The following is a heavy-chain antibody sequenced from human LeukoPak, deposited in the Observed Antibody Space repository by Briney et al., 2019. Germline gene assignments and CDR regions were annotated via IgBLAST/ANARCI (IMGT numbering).Heavy chain of an antibody. CDR3: ARGLVHGFLDY. D-gene: IGHD4-11*01. Sequence: PGGSVSLSCAASGFTFSSSWMYWVRQAPGKGLVWVSRINSDESITTYADSVKGRFTISRDNAKNTLYLQMNSLRAEDTAVYYCARGLVHGFLDYWGQGTPVTVSS. V-gene: IGHV3-74*01. CDR2: INSDESIT. J-gene: IGHJ4*02. CDR1: GFTFSSSW.